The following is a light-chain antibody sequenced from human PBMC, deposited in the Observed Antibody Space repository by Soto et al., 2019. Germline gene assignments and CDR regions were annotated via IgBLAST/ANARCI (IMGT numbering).Light chain of an antibody. V-gene: IGLV1-44*01. CDR2: TNS. J-gene: IGLJ1*01. CDR3: AAWDGSLNVYV. Sequence: QAVLTQPPSASGTPGQRVTISCSGSSSSIGSNSVNWYQQLPRTAPKVLIYTNSQRPSRVPDRFSGSKSGTSASLAISGLQPEDEADYYCAAWDGSLNVYVFGTGTKVTVL. CDR1: SSSIGSNS.